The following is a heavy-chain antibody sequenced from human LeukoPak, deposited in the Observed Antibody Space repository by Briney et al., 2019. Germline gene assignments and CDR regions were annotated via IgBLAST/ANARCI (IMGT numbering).Heavy chain of an antibody. V-gene: IGHV1-69*05. CDR2: IIPIFGTA. CDR3: TRGDYYYTDV. Sequence: GASVKVSCKASGYTFTGYYMHWVRQAPGQGLEWMGRIIPIFGTANYAQKFQGRVTITTDESTSTAYMELSSLRSEDTAVYYCTRGDYYYTDVWGKGTTVTVSS. J-gene: IGHJ6*03. CDR1: GYTFTGYY.